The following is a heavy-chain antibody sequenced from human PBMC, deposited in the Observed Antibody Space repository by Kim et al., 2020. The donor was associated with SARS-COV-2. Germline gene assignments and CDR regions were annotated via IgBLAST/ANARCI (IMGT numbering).Heavy chain of an antibody. J-gene: IGHJ5*02. CDR2: ISGNGETK. CDR3: LRATGWLPSA. CDR1: GFTFDHSA. Sequence: GGSLRLSCAASGFTFDHSAMHWVRQAPGKGLEWVSLISGNGETKYYADSVEGRFTISIDNSKNSLYLQMNSLRTEDTALYYCLRATGWLPSAWSQGTLVTVSA. D-gene: IGHD6-19*01. V-gene: IGHV3-43*02.